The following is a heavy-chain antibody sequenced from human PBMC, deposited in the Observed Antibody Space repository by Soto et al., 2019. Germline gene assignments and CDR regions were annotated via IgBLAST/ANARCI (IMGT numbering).Heavy chain of an antibody. CDR3: ARDVIAPPNYFDP. V-gene: IGHV3-30-3*01. CDR2: ISYDGSNK. D-gene: IGHD4-4*01. J-gene: IGHJ5*02. CDR1: GFTFSSYA. Sequence: PGGSLRPSCAASGFTFSSYAMHWVRQAPGKGLEWVAVISYDGSNKYYADSVKGRFTISRDNSKNTLYLQMNSLRAADTAVYYCARDVIAPPNYFDPWGQGTLVTVSS.